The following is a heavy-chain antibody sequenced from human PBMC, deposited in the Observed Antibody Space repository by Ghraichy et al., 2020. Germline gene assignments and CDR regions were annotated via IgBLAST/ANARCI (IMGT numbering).Heavy chain of an antibody. CDR1: GGSMYDYY. CDR3: ARSRSFAELF. CDR2: IYYSGSA. J-gene: IGHJ4*02. D-gene: IGHD3-10*01. Sequence: SETLSLTCTVSGGSMYDYYWSWIRQSPGKGLEGIGYIYYSGSATYNPSLKSHFTISIDMSKSQFSLNLTSVTAADTAVYYCARSRSFAELFCGPGTLVAVSS. V-gene: IGHV4-59*01.